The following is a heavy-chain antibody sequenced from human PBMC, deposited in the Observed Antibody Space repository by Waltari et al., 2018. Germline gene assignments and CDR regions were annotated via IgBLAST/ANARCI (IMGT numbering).Heavy chain of an antibody. CDR3: ASLHMDV. V-gene: IGHV3-21*01. CDR2: ISSGSNFI. Sequence: EVQLVESGGGLVKPGGSLRLSFVAPGFTFSTSRMNWVRQAQGKGLEWVSTISSGSNFIYDADSVKGRFTISRDNAKNSLYLQMNSLRVEDTAVYYCASLHMDVWGKGTTVTVSS. CDR1: GFTFSTSR. J-gene: IGHJ6*03.